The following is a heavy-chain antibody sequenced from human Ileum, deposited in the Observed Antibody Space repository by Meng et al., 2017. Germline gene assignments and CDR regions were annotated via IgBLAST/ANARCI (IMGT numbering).Heavy chain of an antibody. CDR3: ARGRNYYDGSGYFTIFDY. V-gene: IGHV1-2*02. CDR1: GYTFTGYY. Sequence: ASVKVSCKAFGYTFTGYYMHWVRQAPGQGLEWMGWINPNSGGTNYAQKFQGRVTVNRDTSVSTDYMELSRLRSDDTAVYYCARGRNYYDGSGYFTIFDYWGQGTLVTVSS. D-gene: IGHD3-22*01. CDR2: INPNSGGT. J-gene: IGHJ4*02.